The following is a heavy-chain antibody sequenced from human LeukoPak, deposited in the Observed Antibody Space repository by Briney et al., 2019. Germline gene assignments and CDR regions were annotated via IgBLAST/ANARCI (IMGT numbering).Heavy chain of an antibody. J-gene: IGHJ3*02. CDR1: GASISSYF. CDR2: ISNIGST. V-gene: IGHV4-59*01. Sequence: PSETPSLTCTVSGASISSYFWTWIRQSPGKGLEWIGYISNIGSTNYNPSLKSRVTISGDTSKNQFSLKLSSVTAADTAVYYCTRDRSALDTWGQGTMVTVSS. CDR3: TRDRSALDT.